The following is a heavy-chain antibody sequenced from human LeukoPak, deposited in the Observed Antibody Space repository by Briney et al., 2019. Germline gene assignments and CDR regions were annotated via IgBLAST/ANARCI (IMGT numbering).Heavy chain of an antibody. Sequence: GGSLRLSCSASGFTFSSHAMHWVRQAPGKGLEYVSAISSNGGSTYYADSVKGRFTISRDNSKNTLYLQMSSLRAEDTAVYYCVKAGIVVVPAAHPDYWGQGTLVTVSS. J-gene: IGHJ4*02. CDR2: ISSNGGST. D-gene: IGHD2-2*01. V-gene: IGHV3-64D*06. CDR1: GFTFSSHA. CDR3: VKAGIVVVPAAHPDY.